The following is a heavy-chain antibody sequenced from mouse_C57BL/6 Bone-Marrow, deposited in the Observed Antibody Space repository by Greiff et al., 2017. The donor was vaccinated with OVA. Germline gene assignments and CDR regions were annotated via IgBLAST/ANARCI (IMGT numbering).Heavy chain of an antibody. CDR2: IHPNSGST. CDR3: ARKDWYFDV. J-gene: IGHJ1*03. V-gene: IGHV1-64*01. CDR1: GYTFTSYW. Sequence: QVQLKQPGAELVKPGASVKLSCKASGYTFTSYWMHWVKQRPGQGLEWIGMIHPNSGSTNYNEKFKSKATLTVDKSSSTAYMQLSSLTSEDSAVYYCARKDWYFDVWGTGTTVTVSS.